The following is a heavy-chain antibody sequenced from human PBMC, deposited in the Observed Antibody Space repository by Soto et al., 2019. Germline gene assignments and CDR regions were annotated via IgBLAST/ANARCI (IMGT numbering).Heavy chain of an antibody. V-gene: IGHV1-46*01. J-gene: IGHJ4*02. CDR3: ARSLLQGDF. D-gene: IGHD2-21*01. CDR2: INPNGGST. Sequence: QVQLVQSGAEVKKPGASVKISCKASGYTFIHYYIHWVRQAPGQGLEWMAIINPNGGSTNYAQKFQGRVTVTSDTSTTTVAMELNSLESDDTAVYFWARSLLQGDFWGQGTLVTVSS. CDR1: GYTFIHYY.